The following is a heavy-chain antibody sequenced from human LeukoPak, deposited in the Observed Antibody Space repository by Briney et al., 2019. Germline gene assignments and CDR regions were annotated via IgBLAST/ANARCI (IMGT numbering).Heavy chain of an antibody. V-gene: IGHV1-8*01. CDR2: MNPNSGNT. CDR3: ARGPPGSIDGGGVFDY. Sequence: GASVKVPCKASGYTFTSYDINWVRQATGQGLEWMGWMNPNSGNTGYAQKFQGWVTMTRDTSISTAYMELSRLRSDDTAVYYCARGPPGSIDGGGVFDYWGQGTLVTVSS. CDR1: GYTFTSYD. J-gene: IGHJ4*02. D-gene: IGHD2-15*01.